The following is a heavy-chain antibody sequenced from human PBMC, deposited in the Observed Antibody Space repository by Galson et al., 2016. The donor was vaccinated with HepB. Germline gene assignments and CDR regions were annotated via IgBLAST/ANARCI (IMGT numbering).Heavy chain of an antibody. J-gene: IGHJ6*02. CDR1: AFNFNNYD. D-gene: IGHD6-6*01. CDR3: ARGDSSYSGMDV. Sequence: SLRLSCAASAFNFNNYDIHWVRQAPGKGLEWVTIISSDGTHQDYVDSVKGRFTISRDDSTNTLYLQMNSLRAGDTAVYYCARGDSSYSGMDVWGQGTAVTVSS. CDR2: ISSDGTHQ. V-gene: IGHV3-30*03.